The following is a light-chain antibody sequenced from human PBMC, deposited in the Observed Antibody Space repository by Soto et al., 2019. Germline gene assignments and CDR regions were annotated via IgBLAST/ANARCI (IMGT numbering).Light chain of an antibody. V-gene: IGLV2-8*01. CDR3: SSYAGSSNV. CDR1: SSDGGGYNY. CDR2: EVT. Sequence: QSALTQPPSASGSPGRSVAISFTGTSSDGGGYNYVSWYQQHPGKTPNLMIYEVTKRPSGVPDRFSGSKSGNPASLPVSGLQAEDAADYYCSSYAGSSNVFGTGTNVTVL. J-gene: IGLJ1*01.